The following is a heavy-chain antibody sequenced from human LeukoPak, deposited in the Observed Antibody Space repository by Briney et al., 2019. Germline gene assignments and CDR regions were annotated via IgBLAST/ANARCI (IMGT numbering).Heavy chain of an antibody. CDR2: ISSSSSYI. CDR1: GFAFNSCG. Sequence: PGGSLKLSGAASGFAFNSCGMNWVRQAPGKGLEWVSSISSSSSYIYYADSVKGRFTISRDNAKNSLYLQVNSLRAEDTAVYYCARQYYDALSGFYTADFYFDLWGQGTQVTVSS. CDR3: ARQYYDALSGFYTADFYFDL. J-gene: IGHJ4*02. V-gene: IGHV3-21*01. D-gene: IGHD3-3*01.